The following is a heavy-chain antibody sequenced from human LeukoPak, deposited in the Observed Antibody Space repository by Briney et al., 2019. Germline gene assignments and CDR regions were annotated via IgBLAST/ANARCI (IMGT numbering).Heavy chain of an antibody. CDR3: AKDFKVGARYIWDY. Sequence: GGSLRLSCAASGFTFSSYAMSWVRQAPGKGLEWVSAISGSGGSTYYADSVKGRFTISRDNSKNPLYLQMNSLRAEDTAVYYCAKDFKVGARYIWDYWGQGTLVTVSS. J-gene: IGHJ4*02. CDR2: ISGSGGST. D-gene: IGHD1-26*01. V-gene: IGHV3-23*01. CDR1: GFTFSSYA.